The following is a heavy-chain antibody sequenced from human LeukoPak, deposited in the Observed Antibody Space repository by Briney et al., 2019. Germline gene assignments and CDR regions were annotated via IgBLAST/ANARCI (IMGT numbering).Heavy chain of an antibody. V-gene: IGHV4-61*02. CDR1: GGSINSGNNY. CDR2: IYSSGTT. Sequence: SETLSLTCTVSGGSINSGNNYWSWIRQPAGKGLEWIGRIYSSGTTTYNPSLKSRVTISVDTSKNQFSLKLSSVTAADTAVYYCAREGGSHDSSGYYSLYYYFDYWGQGTLVTVSS. J-gene: IGHJ4*02. D-gene: IGHD3-22*01. CDR3: AREGGSHDSSGYYSLYYYFDY.